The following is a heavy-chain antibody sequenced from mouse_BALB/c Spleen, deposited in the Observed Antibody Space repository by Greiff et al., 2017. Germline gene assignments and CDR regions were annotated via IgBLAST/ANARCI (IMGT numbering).Heavy chain of an antibody. CDR2: ISSGGSYT. CDR1: GFTFTSYT. D-gene: IGHD3-2*01. Sequence: EVLLVESGAGLVKPGGSLKLSCAASGFTFTSYTMSWVRQTPGKRLEWVATISSGGSYTYYPDSVKGRFTISRDNAKNTLYLQMSSLKSEDTAMYYCTRERELGLQAMDDGGRGRSVTVS. CDR3: TRERELGLQAMDD. V-gene: IGHV5-6-4*01. J-gene: IGHJ4*01.